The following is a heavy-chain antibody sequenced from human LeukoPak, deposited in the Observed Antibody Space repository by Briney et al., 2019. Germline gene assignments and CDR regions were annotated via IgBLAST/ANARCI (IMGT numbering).Heavy chain of an antibody. V-gene: IGHV3-23*01. CDR2: ISGSGGST. D-gene: IGHD4-23*01. Sequence: GGSLRLSCAASGFTFSSYAMSWVRQAPGKGLAWVSAISGSGGSTYYADSVKGRFTISRDNSKNTLYLQMNSLRAEDTAVYYCASIDYGGNSARDYWGQGTLVTVSS. J-gene: IGHJ4*02. CDR3: ASIDYGGNSARDY. CDR1: GFTFSSYA.